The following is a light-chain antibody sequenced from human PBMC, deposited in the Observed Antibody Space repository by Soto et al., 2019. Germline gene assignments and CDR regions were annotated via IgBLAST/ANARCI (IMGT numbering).Light chain of an antibody. CDR3: QQYTDFQYT. Sequence: DIQMTQSPSTLSASVGDRVTMXXRASQSISSYLNWYQQKPGKAPKXLIYKATNLQTGVPSRFSGSGSGTDFSLTISSLQPVDSATYYCQQYTDFQYTFGQGTKVDIK. CDR2: KAT. V-gene: IGKV1-5*03. J-gene: IGKJ2*01. CDR1: QSISSY.